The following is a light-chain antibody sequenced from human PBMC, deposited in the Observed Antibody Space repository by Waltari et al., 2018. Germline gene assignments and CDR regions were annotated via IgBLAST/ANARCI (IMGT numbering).Light chain of an antibody. CDR3: QSYDRSLSGGV. J-gene: IGLJ3*02. CDR2: GYN. CDR1: SPNIGAGSV. Sequence: QSVLTQPPSMSGAPGQRVTNSCPGSSPNIGAGSVVHWYQPVLGKAPRLLIFGYNNRPSGVPDRFSGSKSGTSASLAITGLQTEDEAVYSCQSYDRSLSGGVFGGGTKLTV. V-gene: IGLV1-40*01.